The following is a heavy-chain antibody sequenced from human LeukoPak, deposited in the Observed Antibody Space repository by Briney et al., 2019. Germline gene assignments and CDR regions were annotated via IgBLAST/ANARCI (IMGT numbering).Heavy chain of an antibody. CDR1: GGSISSYY. CDR2: IYYSGST. J-gene: IGHJ5*02. CDR3: ARTQTRFDP. V-gene: IGHV4-59*08. Sequence: SETLSLTCTVSGGSISSYYWSWIRQPPGKGLEWIGYIYYSGSTNYNPPLKSRVTISVDTSKNQFSLKLSSVTAADTAVYYCARTQTRFDPWGQGTLVTVSS.